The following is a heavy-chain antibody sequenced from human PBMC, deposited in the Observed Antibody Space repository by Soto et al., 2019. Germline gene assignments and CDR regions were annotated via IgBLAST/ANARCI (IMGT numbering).Heavy chain of an antibody. CDR3: ARSDWFHT. CDR1: GITISGYW. CDR2: IKNDGSVT. Sequence: EVQLVESGGGLVQPGGSLRLSCVASGITISGYWMSWVRQVPGKGPEWVSRIKNDGSVTSYADSVKGRFSISRDNAKNTLYLQMKSLRADDTAVYYCARSDWFHTWGQGTLVTVSS. V-gene: IGHV3-74*01. J-gene: IGHJ5*02.